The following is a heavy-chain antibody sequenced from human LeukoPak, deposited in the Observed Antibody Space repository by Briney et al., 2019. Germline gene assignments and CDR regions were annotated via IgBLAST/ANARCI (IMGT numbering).Heavy chain of an antibody. V-gene: IGHV1-2*02. CDR3: ARDRVVGLGIDNAFDI. CDR2: INPNSGGT. Sequence: ASVKVSCKASGDTFTGYYMHWVRQAPGQGLEWMGWINPNSGGTNYAQKFQGRVTMTRDTSISTAYMELSRLRSDDTAGYYCARDRVVGLGIDNAFDIWGHGTMVTVSS. J-gene: IGHJ3*02. D-gene: IGHD2-15*01. CDR1: GDTFTGYY.